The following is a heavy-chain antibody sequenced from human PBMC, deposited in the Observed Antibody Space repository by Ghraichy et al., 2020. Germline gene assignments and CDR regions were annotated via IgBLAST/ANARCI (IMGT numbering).Heavy chain of an antibody. V-gene: IGHV3-33*08. J-gene: IGHJ6*02. CDR3: ARGYHYYYYGMDV. CDR2: TWYDGSNK. Sequence: GGSLRLSCATSGFTFNNYGMHWVRQAPGKGLEWVALTWYDGSNKFYSGSVKGRFTISRDDSKNTLYLQMNSLRPEDTATYYCARGYHYYYYGMDVWGQGTTVTVSS. CDR1: GFTFNNYG. D-gene: IGHD1-26*01.